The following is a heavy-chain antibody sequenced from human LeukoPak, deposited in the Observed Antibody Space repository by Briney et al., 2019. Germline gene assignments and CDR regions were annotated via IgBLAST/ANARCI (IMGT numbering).Heavy chain of an antibody. Sequence: ASVKVSCKASGGTFSGYAISWVRQAPGQGLEWMGGIIPIFGTANYAQKFQGRVTITADESTSTAYMELSSLRSEDTAVYYCARGGGEMATTLDYWGQGTLVTVSS. J-gene: IGHJ4*02. CDR3: ARGGGEMATTLDY. D-gene: IGHD5-24*01. CDR2: IIPIFGTA. V-gene: IGHV1-69*13. CDR1: GGTFSGYA.